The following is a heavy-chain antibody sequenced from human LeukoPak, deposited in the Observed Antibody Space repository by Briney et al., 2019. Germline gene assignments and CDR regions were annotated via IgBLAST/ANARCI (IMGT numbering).Heavy chain of an antibody. D-gene: IGHD2-21*02. CDR3: AKANSDLLGGLLFYY. CDR2: IRYDGSNK. CDR1: GFTFSSYG. V-gene: IGHV3-30*02. J-gene: IGHJ4*02. Sequence: GGSLRLSCAASGFTFSSYGMHWVRQAPGKGLEWVAFIRYDGSNKYYADSVKGRFTISRDNSKNTLYLQMNSLRAEDTAVYYCAKANSDLLGGLLFYYWGQGTLVTVSS.